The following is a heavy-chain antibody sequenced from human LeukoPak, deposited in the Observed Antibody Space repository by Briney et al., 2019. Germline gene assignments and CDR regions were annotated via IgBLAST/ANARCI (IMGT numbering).Heavy chain of an antibody. CDR1: GFTFSYYS. CDR3: AKSSYYDSSGYYREYYLDY. Sequence: GGSLRLSCAASGFTFSYYSMSWVRQAPGKGLEWVSGITGSAGSTHYADSVKGRFTISRDNTKNMLYLQMNSLRAEDTAIYYCAKSSYYDSSGYYREYYLDYWGQGTLVTVSS. V-gene: IGHV3-23*01. D-gene: IGHD3-22*01. CDR2: ITGSAGST. J-gene: IGHJ4*02.